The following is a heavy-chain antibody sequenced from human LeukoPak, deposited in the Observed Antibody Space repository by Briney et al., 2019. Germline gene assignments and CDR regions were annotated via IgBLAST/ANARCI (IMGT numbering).Heavy chain of an antibody. V-gene: IGHV1-46*01. Sequence: EASVKDSCKATLYTFTSYYMHWVRQAPGQGVEGMGIINPSGGSTNYAQKFQGRVTMTRDTSTSKVYLELNILRSEDAAVYYCDRAYDSSGYYLGYYFDYWGQGTLVTVSS. CDR2: INPSGGST. CDR3: DRAYDSSGYYLGYYFDY. D-gene: IGHD3-22*01. CDR1: LYTFTSYY. J-gene: IGHJ4*02.